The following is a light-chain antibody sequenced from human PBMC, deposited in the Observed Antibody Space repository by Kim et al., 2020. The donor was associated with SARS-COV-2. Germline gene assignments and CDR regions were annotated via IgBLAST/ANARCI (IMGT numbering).Light chain of an antibody. CDR1: SDNVGYQG. CDR2: RNN. CDR3: SAWDRSVNAWV. V-gene: IGLV10-54*01. J-gene: IGLJ3*02. Sequence: QTATVTCIGSSDNVGYQGAAWLQQHQGHPPKLLSYRNNNRPSGISERFSASRSGNTASLTISGLQPEDEADYYCSAWDRSVNAWVFGGGTKVTVL.